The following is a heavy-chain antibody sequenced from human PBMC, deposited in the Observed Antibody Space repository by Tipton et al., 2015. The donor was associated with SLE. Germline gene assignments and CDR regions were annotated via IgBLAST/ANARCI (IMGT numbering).Heavy chain of an antibody. CDR2: IYKGGST. CDR3: ATRYDLVPD. Sequence: SLRLSCAASDFTVSRNYMSWVRQAPGKGLEWVSIIYKGGSTYYAGSVKGRFTISRDNSKNSLYLQMNSLRAEDTAVYYCATRYDLVPDWGQGTLVTVSS. D-gene: IGHD5-12*01. CDR1: DFTVSRNY. J-gene: IGHJ4*02. V-gene: IGHV3-66*04.